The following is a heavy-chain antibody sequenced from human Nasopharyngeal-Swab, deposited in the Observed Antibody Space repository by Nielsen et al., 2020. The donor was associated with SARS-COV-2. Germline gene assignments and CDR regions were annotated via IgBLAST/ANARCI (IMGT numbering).Heavy chain of an antibody. D-gene: IGHD1-1*01. CDR3: ASGGTAY. J-gene: IGHJ4*02. V-gene: IGHV1-8*02. Sequence: ASVKVSCKASGNTFNAYFLHWARQAPGQGLEWMGWMNPNSGNTGYAQKFKGRVTMTRNTSISTGYMELSGLRFEDTAVYYCASGGTAYWGQGTLVTVSS. CDR1: GNTFNAYF. CDR2: MNPNSGNT.